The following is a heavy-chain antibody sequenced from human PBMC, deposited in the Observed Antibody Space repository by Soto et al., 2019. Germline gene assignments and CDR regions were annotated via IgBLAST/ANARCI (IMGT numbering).Heavy chain of an antibody. Sequence: GGSLRLSCAASGFTFSSYAMTWVRQAPGKGLEWVSSISSAGGSTYYAGSVKGRFTISRDNSKNTLYLQIDSLRAEDMAVYYCAKDLVVVPSTRPYYFDCWGQGTLVTVSS. J-gene: IGHJ4*02. CDR1: GFTFSSYA. CDR3: AKDLVVVPSTRPYYFDC. V-gene: IGHV3-23*01. D-gene: IGHD2-2*01. CDR2: ISSAGGST.